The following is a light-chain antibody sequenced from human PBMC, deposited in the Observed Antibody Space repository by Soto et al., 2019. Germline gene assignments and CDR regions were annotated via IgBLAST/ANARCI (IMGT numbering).Light chain of an antibody. Sequence: EIVLTQSPGTLSLSPGERATLSCRASQSLSNIYLAWYQQKPGQAPRVLIYDVSTRATGIPDRFSGSGSGTDFTLSISRLEPEDFAVYYCQQYGTLPFTFGPGTKVDIK. CDR1: QSLSNIY. CDR3: QQYGTLPFT. CDR2: DVS. V-gene: IGKV3-20*01. J-gene: IGKJ3*01.